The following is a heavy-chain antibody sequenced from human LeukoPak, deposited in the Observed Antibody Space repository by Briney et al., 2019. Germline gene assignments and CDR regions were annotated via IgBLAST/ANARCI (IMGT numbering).Heavy chain of an antibody. D-gene: IGHD3-10*01. Sequence: SETLSLTCTVSGVSITDYYWSWIRQSAGKGLEWIGRFNTRGISNYNPSLNSRVAMSIDTSKNHFSLKLNSVAAADTAVYYCARDLSITMIRGVTFDYWGQGALVTVSS. CDR3: ARDLSITMIRGVTFDY. CDR2: FNTRGIS. V-gene: IGHV4-4*07. J-gene: IGHJ4*02. CDR1: GVSITDYY.